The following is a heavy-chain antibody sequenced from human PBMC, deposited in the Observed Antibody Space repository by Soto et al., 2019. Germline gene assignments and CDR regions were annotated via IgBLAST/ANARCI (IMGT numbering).Heavy chain of an antibody. J-gene: IGHJ4*02. D-gene: IGHD4-17*01. CDR2: ISGSGGST. CDR3: AKGQMTTVTTLCFDY. Sequence: GGSLRLSCAASGFTFSSYAMSWVRQAPGKGLEWVSAISGSGGSTYYADSVKGRFTISRDNSKNTLYLQMNSLRAEDTAVFYCAKGQMTTVTTLCFDYWGQGTLVTVSS. V-gene: IGHV3-23*01. CDR1: GFTFSSYA.